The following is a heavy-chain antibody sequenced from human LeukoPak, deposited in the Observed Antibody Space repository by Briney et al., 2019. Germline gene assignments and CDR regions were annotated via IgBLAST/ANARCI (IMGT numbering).Heavy chain of an antibody. D-gene: IGHD6-13*01. V-gene: IGHV3-53*05. CDR3: ATIQQLVHLFDI. CDR1: GFTVSSNY. J-gene: IGHJ3*02. Sequence: GGSLRLSCAASGFTVSSNYMSWVRQAPGKGLEWVSVIYSGGSTYYADSVKGRFTISRDNSKNTLYLQMNSLRAEDTAVYYCATIQQLVHLFDIWGQGTMVTVSS. CDR2: IYSGGST.